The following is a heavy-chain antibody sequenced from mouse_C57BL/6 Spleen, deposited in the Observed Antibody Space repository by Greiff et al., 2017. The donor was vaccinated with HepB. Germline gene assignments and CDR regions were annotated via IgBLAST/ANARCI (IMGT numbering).Heavy chain of an antibody. CDR3: ARGRYGNYPDY. J-gene: IGHJ2*01. D-gene: IGHD2-1*01. Sequence: QVQLQQPGAELVRPGSSVKLSCKASGYTFTSYWMHWVKQRPIQGLEWIGNIDPSDSETHYNQKFKDKATLTVDKSSSTAYMQLSSLTSEDSAVYYCARGRYGNYPDYWGQGTTLTVSS. CDR1: GYTFTSYW. CDR2: IDPSDSET. V-gene: IGHV1-52*01.